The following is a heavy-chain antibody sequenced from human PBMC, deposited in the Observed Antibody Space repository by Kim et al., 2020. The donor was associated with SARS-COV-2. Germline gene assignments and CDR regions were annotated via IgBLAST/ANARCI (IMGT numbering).Heavy chain of an antibody. CDR2: INPASGDT. J-gene: IGHJ4*02. D-gene: IGHD6-19*01. Sequence: ASVKVSCKASGYSFTNHAIHWVRQAPGQRLEWMGWINPASGDTKYSQKFQGRVTITRDTSASTAYMELSSLAYEDTAVYYCARIASGGAYGVYWGQGTLVTVSS. V-gene: IGHV1-3*01. CDR3: ARIASGGAYGVY. CDR1: GYSFTNHA.